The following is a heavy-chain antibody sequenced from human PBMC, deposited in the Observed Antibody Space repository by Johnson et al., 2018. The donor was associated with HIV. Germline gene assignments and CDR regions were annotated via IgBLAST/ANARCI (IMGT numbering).Heavy chain of an antibody. J-gene: IGHJ3*02. CDR3: AREDLLTLTTTGAFDI. CDR1: GFTFSNFD. D-gene: IGHD1-26*01. CDR2: IGATGDT. Sequence: VQLVESGGGLVQPGGSLRLSCAASGFTFSNFDMHWVRPVTGKRLEWVSGIGATGDTYYLGSVKGRFTISRENAKNSLFLQMNSLRVEDTAVYYCAREDLLTLTTTGAFDIWGQGTMVTVS. V-gene: IGHV3-13*01.